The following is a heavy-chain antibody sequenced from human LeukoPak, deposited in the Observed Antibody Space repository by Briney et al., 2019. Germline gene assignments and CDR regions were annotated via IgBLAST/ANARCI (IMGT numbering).Heavy chain of an antibody. CDR2: SNAGNGNT. CDR1: GYTFTSYA. J-gene: IGHJ6*02. D-gene: IGHD3-22*01. Sequence: GASVKVSCKASGYTFTSYAMHWVRQAPGQRLEWMGWSNAGNGNTKYSQEFQGRVTITRDTSASTAYMELSSLRSDDTAVYYCARGKSGYYLHDYYYYGMDVWGQGTTVTVSS. V-gene: IGHV1-3*02. CDR3: ARGKSGYYLHDYYYYGMDV.